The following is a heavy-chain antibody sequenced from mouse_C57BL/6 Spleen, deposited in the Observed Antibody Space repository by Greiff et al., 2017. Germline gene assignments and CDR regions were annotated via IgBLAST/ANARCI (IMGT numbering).Heavy chain of an antibody. V-gene: IGHV1-80*01. CDR1: GYAFSSYW. CDR3: ARSRYYYGSRYYFDY. CDR2: IYPGDGDT. J-gene: IGHJ2*01. Sequence: QVQLQQSGAELVKPGASVKISCKASGYAFSSYWMNWVKQRPGKGLEWIGQIYPGDGDTNYNGKFKGKATLTADKSSSTAYMQLSSLTSEDSAVYFGARSRYYYGSRYYFDYWGQGTTLTVSS. D-gene: IGHD1-1*01.